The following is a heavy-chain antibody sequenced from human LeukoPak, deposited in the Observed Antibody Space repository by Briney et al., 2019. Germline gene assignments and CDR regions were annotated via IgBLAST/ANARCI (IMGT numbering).Heavy chain of an antibody. V-gene: IGHV3-23*01. CDR3: AKDGSTVTTRGYFDY. J-gene: IGHJ4*02. D-gene: IGHD4-17*01. Sequence: PGGSLRLSCAASGFTVSSYAMSWVRQAPGKGLEWVSAITGSGGNTYYADSVKGRFTISIDNSKNTLYLQMNSLRAEDTAVYYCAKDGSTVTTRGYFDYWGQGTLVTVSS. CDR2: ITGSGGNT. CDR1: GFTVSSYA.